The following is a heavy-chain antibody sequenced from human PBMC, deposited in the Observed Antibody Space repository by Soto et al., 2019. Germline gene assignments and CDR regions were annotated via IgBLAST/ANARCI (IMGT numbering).Heavy chain of an antibody. CDR2: VYHSGTT. CDR1: GDSITGSY. J-gene: IGHJ4*02. Sequence: QAPLRDSGPGRVKPSETLSLTCTVSGDSITGSYWSWIRQPPGKTLEWIGYVYHSGTTTYNPSLKSRVSISVDTSKNQFSLRLTSVIAADTAVYYCAIDMPYGAGSLPGCDYWGQGILVTGSS. CDR3: AIDMPYGAGSLPGCDY. V-gene: IGHV4-59*01. D-gene: IGHD1-26*01.